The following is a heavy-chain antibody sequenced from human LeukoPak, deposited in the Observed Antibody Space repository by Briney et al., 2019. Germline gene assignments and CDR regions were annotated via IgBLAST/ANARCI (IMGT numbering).Heavy chain of an antibody. CDR2: IIPIFGTA. Sequence: SLKVSCKASGGTFSSYAISWVRQAPGQGLEWMGGIIPIFGTANYAQKFQGRVTITADESTSTAYMELSSLRSEDTAVYYCARDKRDPSYYYYGMDVWGKGTTVTVSS. V-gene: IGHV1-69*13. CDR1: GGTFSSYA. CDR3: ARDKRDPSYYYYGMDV. J-gene: IGHJ6*04.